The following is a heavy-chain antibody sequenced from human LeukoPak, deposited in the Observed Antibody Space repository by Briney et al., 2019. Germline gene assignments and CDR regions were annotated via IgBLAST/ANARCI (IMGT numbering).Heavy chain of an antibody. J-gene: IGHJ4*02. D-gene: IGHD6-19*01. V-gene: IGHV3-21*01. CDR3: ARGYSSGWTIDY. CDR1: GFTFSSYS. CDR2: ISSSSSYI. Sequence: GESLRLSCAASGFTFSSYSMNWVRQAPGKGLEWVSSISSSSSYIYYADSVKGRFTISRDNAKNSLYLQMNSLRAEDTAVYYCARGYSSGWTIDYWGQGTLVTVSS.